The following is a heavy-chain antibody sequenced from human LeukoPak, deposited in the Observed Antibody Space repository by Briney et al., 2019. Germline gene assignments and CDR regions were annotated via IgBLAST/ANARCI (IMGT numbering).Heavy chain of an antibody. CDR3: ARDRGNPWNVYYYMDV. CDR1: GMPFNLFD. J-gene: IGHJ6*03. V-gene: IGHV3-21*01. CDR2: ICGDSSHI. Sequence: GGALRLSCAASGMPFNLFDMNGGREGPGEGVEWGSCICGDSSHIYYADSGKGGFTISRDHAQNSLFLQMDSLRVEATAVYYCARDRGNPWNVYYYMDVWGEGTTVTVSS. D-gene: IGHD1-1*01.